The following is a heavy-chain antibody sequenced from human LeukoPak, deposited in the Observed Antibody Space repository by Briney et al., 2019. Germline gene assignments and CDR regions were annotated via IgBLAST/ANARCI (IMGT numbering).Heavy chain of an antibody. D-gene: IGHD5-24*01. CDR1: GGSFSGYY. CDR3: ARGRGRWLHSDFDY. CDR2: INHSGST. V-gene: IGHV4-34*01. J-gene: IGHJ4*02. Sequence: PSETLSLTCAVYGGSFSGYYWSWIRQPPGKGLEWIGEINHSGSTNYNPSLKSRVIISVDTSKNQFSLKLSSVTAADTAVYYCARGRGRWLHSDFDYWGQGTLVTVSS.